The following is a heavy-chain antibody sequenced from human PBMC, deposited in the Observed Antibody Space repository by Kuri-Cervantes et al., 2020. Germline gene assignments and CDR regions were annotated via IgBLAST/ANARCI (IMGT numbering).Heavy chain of an antibody. CDR2: IKQDGSEK. Sequence: GESLKISCAASGFTFSSYAMHWVRQAPGKGLEWVANIKQDGSEKYYVDSVKGRFTISRDNAKNSLYLQMNSLRAEDTALCYCAKVGSGYDYGAFDIWGQGTMVTVSS. J-gene: IGHJ3*02. CDR3: AKVGSGYDYGAFDI. CDR1: GFTFSSYA. D-gene: IGHD5-12*01. V-gene: IGHV3-7*03.